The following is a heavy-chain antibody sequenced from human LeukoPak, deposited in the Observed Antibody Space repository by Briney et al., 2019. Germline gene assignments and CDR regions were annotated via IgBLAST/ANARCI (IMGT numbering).Heavy chain of an antibody. J-gene: IGHJ6*03. CDR3: AREAHSSGWYPYYYYYMDV. CDR2: MNPNSGNT. V-gene: IGHV1-8*03. CDR1: GYTFTSYG. Sequence: ASVKVSCKASGYTFTSYGISWVRQATGQGLEWMGWMNPNSGNTGYAQKFQGRVTITRNTSISTAYMELSSLRSEDTAVYYCAREAHSSGWYPYYYYYMDVWGKGTTVTVSS. D-gene: IGHD6-19*01.